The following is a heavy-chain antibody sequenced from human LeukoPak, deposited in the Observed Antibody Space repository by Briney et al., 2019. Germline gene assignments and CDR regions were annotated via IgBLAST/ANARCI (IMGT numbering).Heavy chain of an antibody. V-gene: IGHV3-48*03. Sequence: GGSLRLSCAASGFTFSSYEMNWVRQAPGKGLEWLSYISSGGTTIYYADSVKGRFTISRDNSKNTLYLQMNSLRVEDTAVYYCAKGLTEGSGYYYWVDWGQGTLVTVSS. CDR1: GFTFSSYE. CDR2: ISSGGTTI. J-gene: IGHJ4*02. D-gene: IGHD3-22*01. CDR3: AKGLTEGSGYYYWVD.